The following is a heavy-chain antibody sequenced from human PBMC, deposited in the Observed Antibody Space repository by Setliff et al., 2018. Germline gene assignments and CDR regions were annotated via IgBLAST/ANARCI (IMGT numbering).Heavy chain of an antibody. D-gene: IGHD3-22*01. J-gene: IGHJ3*02. V-gene: IGHV4-59*01. CDR1: GVSTRSYW. CDR2: IXXXXXX. Sequence: SETLSLTCSVSGVSTRSYWWSWIRQPPGKGLEWIGYIXXXXXXXXTPSXXXXVSISIDTSKNQFSLKLTSATAADTAVYYCARWHYYDNGATYAFDIWGQGTLVTVSS. CDR3: ARWHYYDNGATYAFDI.